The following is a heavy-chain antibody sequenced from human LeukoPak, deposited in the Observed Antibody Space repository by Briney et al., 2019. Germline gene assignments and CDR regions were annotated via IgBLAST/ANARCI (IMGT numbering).Heavy chain of an antibody. D-gene: IGHD6-13*01. CDR3: ARDNGAAAGTGYFDY. V-gene: IGHV4-39*07. Sequence: PSETPSLTCTVSGGSISSSSYYWGWIRQPPGKGLEWIGSIYYSGSTYYNPSLKSRVTISVDTSKNQFSLKLSSVTAADTAVYYCARDNGAAAGTGYFDYWGQGTLVTVSS. CDR1: GGSISSSSYY. J-gene: IGHJ4*02. CDR2: IYYSGST.